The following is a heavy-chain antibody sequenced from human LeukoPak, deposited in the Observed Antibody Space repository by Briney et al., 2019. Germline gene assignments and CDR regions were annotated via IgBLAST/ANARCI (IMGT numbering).Heavy chain of an antibody. J-gene: IGHJ4*02. CDR3: ARALGGYYDSSGYYDY. Sequence: TGGSLRLSCAASGFTFSSYSMNWVRQAPGKGLEWVSSISSSSSYIYYADSVKGRFTISRDNAKNSLYLQMNSLRAEDTAVYYCARALGGYYDSSGYYDYWGQGTLVTVSS. CDR1: GFTFSSYS. CDR2: ISSSSSYI. V-gene: IGHV3-21*01. D-gene: IGHD3-22*01.